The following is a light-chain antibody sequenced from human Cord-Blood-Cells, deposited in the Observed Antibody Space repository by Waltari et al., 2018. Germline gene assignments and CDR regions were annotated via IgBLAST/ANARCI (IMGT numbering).Light chain of an antibody. V-gene: IGLV3-25*03. CDR1: ALPKQY. CDR3: QSADNSGTYVV. Sequence: SYGLTQQPSVSVSPGQTARITCSGDALPKQYAYWYQQKPGQAPVLVLYKDSERPSGIPERFSGSSSGRTVTLTSSGVQAEDEADYYGQSADNSGTYVVFGGGTKLTVL. J-gene: IGLJ2*01. CDR2: KDS.